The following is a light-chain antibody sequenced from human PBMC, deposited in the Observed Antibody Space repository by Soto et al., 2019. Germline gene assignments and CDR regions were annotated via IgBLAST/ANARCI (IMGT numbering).Light chain of an antibody. CDR1: QSLLHSTGYNF. J-gene: IGKJ1*01. Sequence: DILLTQSPLSLPVTPGEPASISCRSSQSLLHSTGYNFLDWYLQRPGQSPQLLIYLGSNRASGGPDRSNCSGSVTYSTLNISGLQSADFAVCSSKRYNSWLRTFGPGTKV. CDR2: LGS. CDR3: KRYNSWLRT. V-gene: IGKV2-28*01.